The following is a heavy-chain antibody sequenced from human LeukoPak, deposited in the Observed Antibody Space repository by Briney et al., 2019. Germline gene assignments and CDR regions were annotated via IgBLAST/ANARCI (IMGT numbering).Heavy chain of an antibody. Sequence: GGSLRLSCAASGFTFSSYSMNWVRQAPGKGLEWVSSISSSSSYIYYADSVKGRFTISRDNAKNSLYLQMNSLRAEDTAVYYCARDFRYYDIFTGYYNVPRDYCGQGTLVTGSS. D-gene: IGHD3-9*01. J-gene: IGHJ4*02. V-gene: IGHV3-21*01. CDR1: GFTFSSYS. CDR2: ISSSSSYI. CDR3: ARDFRYYDIFTGYYNVPRDY.